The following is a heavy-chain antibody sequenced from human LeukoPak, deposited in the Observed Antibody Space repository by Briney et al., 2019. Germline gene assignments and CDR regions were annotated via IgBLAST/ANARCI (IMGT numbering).Heavy chain of an antibody. CDR2: VYPGDSDT. J-gene: IGHJ5*02. CDR1: GYSFTTYW. D-gene: IGHD2-15*01. CDR3: ARLGVVVVAATGFDP. Sequence: GEALKISCKGSGYSFTTYWIAWVRQTPGKGLEWMGIVYPGDSDTRYSPSFQGQVTISADKSISTAYLQWSSLKASDTAMYYCARLGVVVVAATGFDPWGQGTLVTVSS. V-gene: IGHV5-51*01.